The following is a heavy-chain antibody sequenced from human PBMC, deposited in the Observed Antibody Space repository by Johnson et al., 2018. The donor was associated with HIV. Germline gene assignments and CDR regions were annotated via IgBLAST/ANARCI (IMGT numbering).Heavy chain of an antibody. D-gene: IGHD1-26*01. CDR2: IRYDGSDK. CDR3: ARVLVAADYAFDI. J-gene: IGHJ3*02. Sequence: QVQLVESGGGVVQPGRSLRLSCAASGFTFSSYAMSWVRQAPGKGLEWVAFIRYDGSDKYYADSVKGRFTISRDNSKNTLYLQMNSLRAEDTAVYYCARVLVAADYAFDIWGQGTMVTVSS. V-gene: IGHV3-33*08. CDR1: GFTFSSYA.